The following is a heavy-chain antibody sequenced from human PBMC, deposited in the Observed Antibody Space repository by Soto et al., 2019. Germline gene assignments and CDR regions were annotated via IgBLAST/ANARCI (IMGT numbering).Heavy chain of an antibody. CDR3: ARGAARGYCSSTSCYSYYYYGMDV. J-gene: IGHJ6*02. V-gene: IGHV4-34*01. CDR2: INHSGST. Sequence: QVQLQQWGAGLLKPSETLSLTCAVYGGSFSGYYWSWIRQPPGKGLEWIGEINHSGSTNYNPSLKSRVTISVDTSKNQFSLKLSSVTAADTAVYYCARGAARGYCSSTSCYSYYYYGMDVWGQGTTVTVSS. D-gene: IGHD2-2*01. CDR1: GGSFSGYY.